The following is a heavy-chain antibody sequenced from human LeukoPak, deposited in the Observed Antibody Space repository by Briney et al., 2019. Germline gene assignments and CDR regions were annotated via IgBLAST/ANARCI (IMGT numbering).Heavy chain of an antibody. V-gene: IGHV3-7*01. CDR1: GFTFNNYW. CDR3: AKETHYDYVWGSYPRAFDY. Sequence: GGSLRLSCAASGFTFNNYWMSWVRQAPGKGLEWVANIQQDGSEKYYVDSVKGRFTISRDNAKNSLYLQMNSLRAEDTAVYYCAKETHYDYVWGSYPRAFDYWGQGTLVTVSS. CDR2: IQQDGSEK. J-gene: IGHJ4*02. D-gene: IGHD3-16*02.